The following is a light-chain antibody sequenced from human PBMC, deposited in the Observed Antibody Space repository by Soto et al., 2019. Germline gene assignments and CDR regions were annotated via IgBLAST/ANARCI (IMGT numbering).Light chain of an antibody. V-gene: IGKV1-27*01. J-gene: IGKJ1*01. CDR2: AAS. CDR3: QKYNSAPWT. CDR1: QGISNW. Sequence: DIQMTQSPSSVSASVGDRVTITCRASQGISNWLAWYQQKPGRVPKLLIYAASTLHSGVPSRFSGSGSGTDFTLTISSLQPEDVATYYCQKYNSAPWTFGQGTKVDIK.